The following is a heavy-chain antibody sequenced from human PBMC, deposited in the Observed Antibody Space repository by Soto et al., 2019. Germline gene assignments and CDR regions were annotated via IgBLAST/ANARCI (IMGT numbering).Heavy chain of an antibody. CDR2: TSSSGAT. CDR3: ATFVVPGSRHTDFYF. J-gene: IGHJ4*02. V-gene: IGHV4-39*01. D-gene: IGHD6-19*01. CDR1: GGSISTSNYY. Sequence: SDTLSLTCTVSGGSISTSNYYWVWARQPPGTGLDGLGNTSSSGATYYNPSLKSRVTISVDTSKNQFSLNLNCVTAAVTSGDNWATFVVPGSRHTDFYFWGPGTLVT.